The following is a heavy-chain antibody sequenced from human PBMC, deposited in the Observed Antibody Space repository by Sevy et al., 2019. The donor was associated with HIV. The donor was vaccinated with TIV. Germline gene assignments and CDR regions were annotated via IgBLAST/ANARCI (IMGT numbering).Heavy chain of an antibody. CDR1: GGSISSGGYS. J-gene: IGHJ5*02. V-gene: IGHV4-30-2*01. Sequence: SETLSLTCAVSGGSISSGGYSWSWIRQPPGKGLEWIGYIYHSGSTYYNPSLKSRVTISVERSKNQFSLKLGSVTAAETAVYYCARGNGYDFWSGYQGESGWFDPWGQGTLVTVSS. CDR2: IYHSGST. D-gene: IGHD3-3*01. CDR3: ARGNGYDFWSGYQGESGWFDP.